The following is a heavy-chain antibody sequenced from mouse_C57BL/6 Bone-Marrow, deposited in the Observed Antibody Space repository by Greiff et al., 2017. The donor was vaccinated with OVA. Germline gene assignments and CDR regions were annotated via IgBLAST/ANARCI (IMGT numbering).Heavy chain of an antibody. D-gene: IGHD1-1*01. CDR3: ARSDYGSSYWYFDV. Sequence: QVQLQQSGAELVKPGASVKISCKASGYAFSSYWMNWVKQRPGKGLEWTGQIFPGDGDTTYNGKFKGKATLTADKSSSTAYMQLSSLTSEDSAVYFCARSDYGSSYWYFDVWGTGTTVTVSA. V-gene: IGHV1-80*01. CDR2: IFPGDGDT. CDR1: GYAFSSYW. J-gene: IGHJ1*03.